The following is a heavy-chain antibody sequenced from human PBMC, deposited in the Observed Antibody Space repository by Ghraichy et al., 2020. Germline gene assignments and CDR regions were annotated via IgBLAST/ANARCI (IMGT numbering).Heavy chain of an antibody. D-gene: IGHD5-18*01. V-gene: IGHV4-61*01. Sequence: SETLSLTCAVSGGSVSSGRYYWSWIRQPPGKGLEWIGYIYYSGSTDYNPFLKSRVTISVDTSKKQFSLKLSSVTPADTAVYYCARGVGYNYGDNWFDPWGQGTLVTVSS. CDR1: GGSVSSGRYY. J-gene: IGHJ5*02. CDR2: IYYSGST. CDR3: ARGVGYNYGDNWFDP.